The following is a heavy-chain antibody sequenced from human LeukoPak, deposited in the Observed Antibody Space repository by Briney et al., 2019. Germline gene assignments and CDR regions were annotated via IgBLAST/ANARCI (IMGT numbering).Heavy chain of an antibody. D-gene: IGHD1-26*01. J-gene: IGHJ4*02. CDR1: GGSFSGYY. Sequence: TSETPSLTCAVYGGSFSGYYWSWIRQPPGKGLEWIGEINHSGSTNYNPSLKSRVTISVDTSKNQFSLKLSSVTAADTAVYYCPVGGSYLKFDYWGQGPLVPVSS. CDR3: PVGGSYLKFDY. CDR2: INHSGST. V-gene: IGHV4-34*01.